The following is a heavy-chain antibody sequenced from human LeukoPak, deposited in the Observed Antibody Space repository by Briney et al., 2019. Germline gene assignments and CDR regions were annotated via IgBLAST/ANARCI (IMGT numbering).Heavy chain of an antibody. J-gene: IGHJ4*02. CDR3: AKSSGSYFKYIDY. V-gene: IGHV3-43D*03. CDR1: GFTFSSYS. D-gene: IGHD1-26*01. Sequence: GGSLRLSCAASGFTFSSYSMNWVRQAPGKGLEWVSLIRWDGATTYYADSVKGRFTISRDNSKNSLYLQMNSLRAEDTALYYCAKSSGSYFKYIDYWGQGTLVTVSS. CDR2: IRWDGATT.